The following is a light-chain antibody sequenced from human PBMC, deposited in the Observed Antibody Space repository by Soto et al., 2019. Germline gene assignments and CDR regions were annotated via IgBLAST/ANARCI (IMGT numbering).Light chain of an antibody. Sequence: DIQMTQSPSSLSAFVGDRVTITCRASQSISNSLNWYQQKPGKAPRLLISTIFSLQSGVPSRFTGSGSGTAFTLTISSLQPEDFATYYCQQTHSTPLTFGGGTKVEV. CDR1: QSISNS. J-gene: IGKJ4*01. V-gene: IGKV1-39*01. CDR2: TIF. CDR3: QQTHSTPLT.